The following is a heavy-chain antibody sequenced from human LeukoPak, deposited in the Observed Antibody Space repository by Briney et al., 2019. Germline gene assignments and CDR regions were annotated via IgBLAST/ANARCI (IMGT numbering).Heavy chain of an antibody. Sequence: GGSLRLSCAASGFTFSSYAMSWVRQAPGKGLEWVSATSGSGGSTYYADSVKGRFTISRDNSKNTLYLQMNSLRAEDTAVYYCAKPGRKYGDYGYWGQGTLVTVSS. CDR2: TSGSGGST. V-gene: IGHV3-23*01. CDR3: AKPGRKYGDYGY. D-gene: IGHD4-17*01. CDR1: GFTFSSYA. J-gene: IGHJ4*02.